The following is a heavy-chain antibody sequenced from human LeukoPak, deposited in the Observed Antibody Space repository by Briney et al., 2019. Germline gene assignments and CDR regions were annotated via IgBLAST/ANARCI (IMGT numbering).Heavy chain of an antibody. Sequence: SETLSLTCAVYGGSFSGYYWSWIRQPPGKGLEWIGEINHSGSTNYNPSLKSRVTISVDTSKNQFSLKLSSATAADTAVYYCATYFTVTEYYFDYWGQGTLVTVSS. CDR2: INHSGST. CDR1: GGSFSGYY. J-gene: IGHJ4*02. CDR3: ATYFTVTEYYFDY. V-gene: IGHV4-34*01. D-gene: IGHD4-11*01.